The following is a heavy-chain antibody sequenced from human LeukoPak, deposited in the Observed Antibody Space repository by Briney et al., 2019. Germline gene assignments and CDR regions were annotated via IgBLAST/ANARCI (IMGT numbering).Heavy chain of an antibody. D-gene: IGHD3-22*01. Sequence: SETLSLTCAVYGGSFSGYYWSWIRQPPGKGLEWIGEINHSGSTNYNPSLKSRVTISVDTSKNQFSLKLSSVTAADTAVHYCARTSYYYDSSGYYYENYYYYYMDVWGKGTTVTVSS. V-gene: IGHV4-34*01. CDR3: ARTSYYYDSSGYYYENYYYYYMDV. CDR1: GGSFSGYY. J-gene: IGHJ6*03. CDR2: INHSGST.